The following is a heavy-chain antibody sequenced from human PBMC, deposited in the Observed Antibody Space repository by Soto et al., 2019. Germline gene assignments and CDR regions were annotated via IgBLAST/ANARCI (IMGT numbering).Heavy chain of an antibody. D-gene: IGHD5-12*01. CDR3: ARGGGNDPFDS. CDR1: GGSITHGGFS. Sequence: PSETLSLTCTVSGGSITHGGFSWSWIRQSPGKGLEWIGYIGHLENTYFHPTFKSRLTMSIDRSKNQFSLSLSSVTAADRAVYYCARGGGNDPFDSWGQGVLVTVSS. V-gene: IGHV4-30-2*06. J-gene: IGHJ4*02. CDR2: IGHLENT.